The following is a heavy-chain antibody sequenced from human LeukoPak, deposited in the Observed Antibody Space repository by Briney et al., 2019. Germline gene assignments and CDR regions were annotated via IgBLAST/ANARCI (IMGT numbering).Heavy chain of an antibody. CDR1: GGSFSVYY. J-gene: IGHJ4*02. Sequence: SETLSLTCALSGGSFSVYYWGWIRQSPGKGLEWIGEVDHSGITNYNPSLESRVATSVDMYKNQRSLTLSSVTAADTAVYYCARRIVMIVVVFDSWGQGTLVTVSS. CDR2: VDHSGIT. V-gene: IGHV4-34*01. D-gene: IGHD3-22*01. CDR3: ARRIVMIVVVFDS.